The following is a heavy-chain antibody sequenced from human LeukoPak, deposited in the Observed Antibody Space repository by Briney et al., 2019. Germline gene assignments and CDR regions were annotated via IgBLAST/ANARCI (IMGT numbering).Heavy chain of an antibody. D-gene: IGHD3-16*02. V-gene: IGHV3-74*01. CDR2: INSDGSAT. CDR1: GFTFSSPW. CDR3: ARGTAGYHSSYFDY. J-gene: IGHJ4*02. Sequence: GGSLRLSCAASGFTFSSPWMHWVRHAPGKGLVWVSRINSDGSATAYADSVKGRFTISRDNAENTLYLQMNSLRAEDTAVYYCARGTAGYHSSYFDYWGQGTLVTVSS.